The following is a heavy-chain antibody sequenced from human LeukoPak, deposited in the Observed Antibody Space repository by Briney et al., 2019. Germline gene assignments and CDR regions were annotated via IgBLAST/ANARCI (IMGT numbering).Heavy chain of an antibody. CDR1: GGSISSYY. CDR2: IYTSGST. Sequence: SETLSLTCTVSGGSISSYYWSWIRQSAGKGLEWIGRIYTSGSTNYNPSLKSRVTMSVDTSKNQFSLKLSSVTAADTAVYYCARDPAPYYDILTGYYNVYAFDIWGQGTMVTVSS. D-gene: IGHD3-9*01. J-gene: IGHJ3*02. V-gene: IGHV4-4*07. CDR3: ARDPAPYYDILTGYYNVYAFDI.